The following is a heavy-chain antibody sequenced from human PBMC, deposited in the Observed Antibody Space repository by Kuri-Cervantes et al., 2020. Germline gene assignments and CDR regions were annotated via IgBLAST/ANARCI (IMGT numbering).Heavy chain of an antibody. J-gene: IGHJ4*02. Sequence: GGSLRLSCAASGFTFSSYAMSWVRQAPGQGLEWVANIKQDGSEKYYVDSVKGRFTISRDNAKNSLYLQMNSLRAEDTAVYYCAREAPGSSSYVFDYWGQGTLVTVSS. D-gene: IGHD2-15*01. CDR3: AREAPGSSSYVFDY. CDR1: GFTFSSYA. V-gene: IGHV3-7*01. CDR2: IKQDGSEK.